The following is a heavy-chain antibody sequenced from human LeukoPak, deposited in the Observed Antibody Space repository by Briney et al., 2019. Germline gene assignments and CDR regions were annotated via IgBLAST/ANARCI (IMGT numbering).Heavy chain of an antibody. CDR1: GGSISSVSYN. V-gene: IGHV4-61*02. CDR3: AREAGVVPAAFDY. D-gene: IGHD2-2*01. J-gene: IGHJ4*02. Sequence: SETLSLTCTVSGGSISSVSYNGSGIRQPAGKGLEGIGRIYTSGSTNYNPSLKSRVTISVDTSKNQFSLKLSSVTAADTAVYYCAREAGVVPAAFDYWGQGTLVTVSS. CDR2: IYTSGST.